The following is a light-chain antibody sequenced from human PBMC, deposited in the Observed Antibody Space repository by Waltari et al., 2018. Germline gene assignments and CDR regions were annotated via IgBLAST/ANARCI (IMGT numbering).Light chain of an antibody. V-gene: IGKV1-39*01. CDR3: QQSYSTPWT. Sequence: DIQMTQSPASLSASVGDRVTITCRASHSISSYLNWYQQSPGKAPRLLIYAASILQSGVPSRFSGSGSGTDFTLIISSLQPEDFATYYYQQSYSTPWTFGQGTNVEIK. J-gene: IGKJ1*01. CDR2: AAS. CDR1: HSISSY.